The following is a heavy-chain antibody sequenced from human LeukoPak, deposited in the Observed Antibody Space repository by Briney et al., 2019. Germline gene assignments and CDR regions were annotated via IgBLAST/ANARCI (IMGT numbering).Heavy chain of an antibody. J-gene: IGHJ3*02. D-gene: IGHD4-17*01. Sequence: SETLSLTCTVSGGSISSYYWSWIRQPPGKGLEWIGYIYYSGSTNYNPSLKSRVTISVDTFKNQFSLKLSSVTAADTAVYYCAGSLRDDAFDIWRQGTMVTLSS. CDR1: GGSISSYY. CDR2: IYYSGST. V-gene: IGHV4-59*01. CDR3: AGSLRDDAFDI.